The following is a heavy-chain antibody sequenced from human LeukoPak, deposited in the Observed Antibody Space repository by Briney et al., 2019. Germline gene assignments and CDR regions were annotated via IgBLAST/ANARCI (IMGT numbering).Heavy chain of an antibody. Sequence: SGTLSLTCGVSGGSITSTNYWTWVRPPPGKGLEWIGEVHLDGRTNYNPSLQSRLTMSVDFSENHISLKLTSVTAADTAVYYCAREGGPYRPLDYSGQGTLVTVSS. CDR1: GGSITSTNY. V-gene: IGHV4-4*02. CDR2: VHLDGRT. CDR3: AREGGPYRPLDY. J-gene: IGHJ4*02.